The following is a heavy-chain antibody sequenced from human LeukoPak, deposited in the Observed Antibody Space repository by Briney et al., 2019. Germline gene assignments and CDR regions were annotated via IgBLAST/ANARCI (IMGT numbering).Heavy chain of an antibody. CDR3: AREKVEMATIWKFDY. V-gene: IGHV1-69*06. CDR2: IIPIFGTA. CDR1: GYTFTSYG. Sequence: ASVKVSCKASGYTFTSYGISWVRQAPGQGLEWMGGIIPIFGTANYAQKFQGRVTITADKSTSTAYMELSSLRSEDTAVYYCAREKVEMATIWKFDYWGQGTLVTVSS. D-gene: IGHD5-24*01. J-gene: IGHJ4*02.